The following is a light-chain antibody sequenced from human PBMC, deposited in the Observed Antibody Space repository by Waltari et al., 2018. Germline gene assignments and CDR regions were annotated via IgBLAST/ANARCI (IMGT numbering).Light chain of an antibody. CDR2: GAS. J-gene: IGKJ4*01. Sequence: DIVLTQSPATLPLSPGERATLSCRASQSVSNNFLNWYQPKPGQAPRLLIYGASSRATGIPDRFSGSGSGTDFTLTISRLEPEDFAVYYCQQYDSIVLTFGGGTKVEI. CDR1: QSVSNNF. V-gene: IGKV3-20*01. CDR3: QQYDSIVLT.